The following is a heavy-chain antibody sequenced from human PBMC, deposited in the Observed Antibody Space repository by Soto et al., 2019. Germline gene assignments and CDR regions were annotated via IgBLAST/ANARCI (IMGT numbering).Heavy chain of an antibody. CDR1: GFTFSSYA. V-gene: IGHV3-23*04. CDR3: AKEEGYYDSSGYYYVEGVYGY. J-gene: IGHJ4*02. CDR2: ISGSGGST. D-gene: IGHD3-22*01. Sequence: VRLVESGGGVVQPGRSLRLSCAASGFTFSSYAMSWVRQAPGKGLEWVSAISGSGGSTYYADSVKGRFTISRDNSKNTLYLQMNSLRAEDTAVYYCAKEEGYYDSSGYYYVEGVYGYWGQGTLVTVSS.